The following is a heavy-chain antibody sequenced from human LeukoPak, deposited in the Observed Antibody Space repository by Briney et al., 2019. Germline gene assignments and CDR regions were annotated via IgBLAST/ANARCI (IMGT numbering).Heavy chain of an antibody. Sequence: PGGSLRLSCAASGFNFANHAMSWVRQAPGKGLEWVSAISGSGGSTYYADSVKGRFTISRDNSKNTLYLQMNSLRAEDTAVYYCAKYQGKTDCSSTSCYTYYGMDVWGQGTTVTVSS. J-gene: IGHJ6*02. CDR1: GFNFANHA. D-gene: IGHD2-2*02. CDR3: AKYQGKTDCSSTSCYTYYGMDV. CDR2: ISGSGGST. V-gene: IGHV3-23*01.